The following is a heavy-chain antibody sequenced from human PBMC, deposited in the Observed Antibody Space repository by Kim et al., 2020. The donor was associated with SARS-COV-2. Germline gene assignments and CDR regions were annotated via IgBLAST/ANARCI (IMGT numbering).Heavy chain of an antibody. J-gene: IGHJ5*02. D-gene: IGHD1-26*01. CDR3: ARDRTGGSFSHWFDP. V-gene: IGHV3-33*01. Sequence: GGSLRLSCAASGFTFSSYGMHWVRQAPGKGLEWVAVIWYYGSNKYYADSVKGRFTISRDNSKNTLYLQMHSLRAEDTAVYYCARDRTGGSFSHWFDPWGQGTLVTVSS. CDR1: GFTFSSYG. CDR2: IWYYGSNK.